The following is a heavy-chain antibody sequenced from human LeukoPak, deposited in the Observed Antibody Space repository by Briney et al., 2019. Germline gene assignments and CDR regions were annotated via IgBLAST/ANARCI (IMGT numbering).Heavy chain of an antibody. Sequence: GGSLRLSCAASGFTFSSYEMNWVRQAPGKGLEWISYISSSGSTIYYADSVKGRFTISRDNAKNSLYLQMNSLRAEDTAVYYCARDVPAYCGGDCPNPYWGQGTLVTVPS. CDR2: ISSSGSTI. CDR1: GFTFSSYE. V-gene: IGHV3-48*03. J-gene: IGHJ4*02. CDR3: ARDVPAYCGGDCPNPY. D-gene: IGHD2-21*02.